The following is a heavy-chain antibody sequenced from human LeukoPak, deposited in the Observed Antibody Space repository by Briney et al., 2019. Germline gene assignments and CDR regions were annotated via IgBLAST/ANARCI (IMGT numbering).Heavy chain of an antibody. Sequence: QTVSLTCIVSGGSINRGGHYWSWIRQHPGKGLEWIGYIFYSGSTYYNPSLKSRVSISGDTSKMHISLKLSSVTAADTAVYYCARSATTFYYGMDVWGQGDTWTVSS. CDR1: GGSINRGGHY. J-gene: IGHJ6*02. CDR2: IFYSGST. D-gene: IGHD5-12*01. CDR3: ARSATTFYYGMDV. V-gene: IGHV4-31*03.